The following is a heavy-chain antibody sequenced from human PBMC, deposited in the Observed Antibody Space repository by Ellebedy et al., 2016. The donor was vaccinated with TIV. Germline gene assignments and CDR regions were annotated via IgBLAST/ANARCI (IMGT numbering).Heavy chain of an antibody. CDR1: GFTFSSYS. V-gene: IGHV3-21*01. J-gene: IGHJ5*02. CDR3: ARETDGSASSWFDP. D-gene: IGHD6-6*01. CDR2: ISSSSSYI. Sequence: GGSLRLSXAASGFTFSSYSMNWVRQAPGKGLEWVSSISSSSSYIYYADSVKGRFTISRDNAKNTLYLQMNSLRAEDTAVYYCARETDGSASSWFDPWGQGTLVTVSS.